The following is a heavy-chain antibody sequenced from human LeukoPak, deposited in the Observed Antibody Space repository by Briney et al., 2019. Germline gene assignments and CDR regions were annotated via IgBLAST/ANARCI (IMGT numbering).Heavy chain of an antibody. CDR3: ARGGWYPESFQH. D-gene: IGHD6-19*01. J-gene: IGHJ1*01. Sequence: SETLSLTCAVYGGSFSGYYWSWIRQPPGKGLEWIGYIYYSGNTNYNPSLKTRVTISIDTSKNQFSLKLSSVTAADTAVYYCARGGWYPESFQHWGQGALVTVSS. CDR2: IYYSGNT. CDR1: GGSFSGYY. V-gene: IGHV4-59*01.